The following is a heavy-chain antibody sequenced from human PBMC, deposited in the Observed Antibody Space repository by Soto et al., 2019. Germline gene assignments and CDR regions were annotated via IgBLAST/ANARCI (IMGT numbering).Heavy chain of an antibody. J-gene: IGHJ4*02. CDR3: DRSRGRYSHFDY. Sequence: GSLRLSCAASGFIFSDHYIDWVRQAPGKGLEWVGRIRKNGNSYTAEYAASVKGRFTNSRDDSKNSLYLQMSSLKREDTAVYYWDRSRGRYSHFDYWGQGNLVNVP. V-gene: IGHV3-72*01. CDR2: IRKNGNSYTA. D-gene: IGHD1-26*01. CDR1: GFIFSDHY.